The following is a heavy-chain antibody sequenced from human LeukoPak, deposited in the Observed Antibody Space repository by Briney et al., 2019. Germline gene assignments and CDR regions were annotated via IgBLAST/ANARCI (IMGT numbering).Heavy chain of an antibody. CDR1: GFTFSSYA. V-gene: IGHV3-23*01. CDR2: ISGSGGST. D-gene: IGHD3-10*01. CDR3: ARQGSYPYYYYCMDV. J-gene: IGHJ6*03. Sequence: TGGSLRLSCAASGFTFSSYAMSWVRQAPGKGLEWVSAISGSGGSTYYADSVKGRFTISRDNSKNTLYVQMNSLRAEDTAVYYCARQGSYPYYYYCMDVWGKGTTVTVSS.